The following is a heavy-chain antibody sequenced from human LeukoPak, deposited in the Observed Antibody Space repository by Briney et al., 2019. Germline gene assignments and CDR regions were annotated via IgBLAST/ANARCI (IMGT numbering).Heavy chain of an antibody. Sequence: GSSVKVSCKASGGTFSSYAISWVRQAPGHGLEWMGRIIPIFGTANYAQKFQGRVTITTDESTSTAYMELSSLRSEDTAVYYCAKRGRTNLGRIDYWGQGTLVTVSS. V-gene: IGHV1-69*05. CDR2: IIPIFGTA. D-gene: IGHD3-3*01. J-gene: IGHJ4*02. CDR1: GGTFSSYA. CDR3: AKRGRTNLGRIDY.